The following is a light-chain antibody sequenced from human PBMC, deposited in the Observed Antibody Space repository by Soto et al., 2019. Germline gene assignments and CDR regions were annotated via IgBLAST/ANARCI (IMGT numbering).Light chain of an antibody. V-gene: IGKV1-33*01. CDR1: RAIRDF. CDR3: QHYDNLPPYI. Sequence: EIQMTQSRSSLSVSVGDRVTITCHASRAIRDFLNWYQQKPGKAPKLLIFDASNLEEGVPPRFSGSGSGTHFTFSINSLQPEDVATYYCQHYDNLPPYIFGQGTKVDIK. CDR2: DAS. J-gene: IGKJ2*01.